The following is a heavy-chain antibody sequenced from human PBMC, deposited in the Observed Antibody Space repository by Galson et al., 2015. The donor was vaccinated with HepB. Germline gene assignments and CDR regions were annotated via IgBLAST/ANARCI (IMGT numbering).Heavy chain of an antibody. CDR2: ISGSGGST. J-gene: IGHJ6*03. Sequence: SLRLSCAASGFTFSSYAMSWVRQAPGKGLEWVSAISGSGGSTYYADSVKGRFTISRDNSKNTLYLQMNSLRAEDTAVYYCAKGGDCSSTSCYGASYYYYYYMDVWGKGTTVTVSS. V-gene: IGHV3-23*01. D-gene: IGHD2-2*01. CDR1: GFTFSSYA. CDR3: AKGGDCSSTSCYGASYYYYYYMDV.